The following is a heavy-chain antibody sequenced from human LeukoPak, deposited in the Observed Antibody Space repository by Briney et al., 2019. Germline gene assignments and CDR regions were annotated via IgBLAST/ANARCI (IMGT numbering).Heavy chain of an antibody. CDR3: ARGTGVIMNWFDP. D-gene: IGHD3-10*01. Sequence: SETLSLTCAVYGGSFSGYYWSWIRQPPGKGLEWIGEINHSGSTNYNPSLKSRVTISVDMSKNQFSLKLSSVTAADTAVYYCARGTGVIMNWFDPWGQGTLVTVSS. J-gene: IGHJ5*02. V-gene: IGHV4-34*01. CDR1: GGSFSGYY. CDR2: INHSGST.